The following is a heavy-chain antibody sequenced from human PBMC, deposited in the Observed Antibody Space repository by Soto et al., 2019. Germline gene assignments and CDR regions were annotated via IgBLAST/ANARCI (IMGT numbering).Heavy chain of an antibody. Sequence: ASVKVSCTASGGSFSNYGISWVRQAPGQGLEWMGGIIPVFGTPHYAQKFQDRVTITADESTSTVYMEVSSLTSDDTAVYYCARGDATKIIVTTYYSLDVWGQGTTVTSP. D-gene: IGHD3-22*01. J-gene: IGHJ6*02. CDR3: ARGDATKIIVTTYYSLDV. V-gene: IGHV1-69*13. CDR2: IIPVFGTP. CDR1: GGSFSNYG.